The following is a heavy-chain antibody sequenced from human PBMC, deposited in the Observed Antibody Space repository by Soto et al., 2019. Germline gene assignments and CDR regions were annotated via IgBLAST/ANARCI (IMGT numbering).Heavy chain of an antibody. CDR3: ARTLDRYCSSTSCYLRRFDP. J-gene: IGHJ5*02. Sequence: SVKVSCKASGGTFSSYAISWVRQAPGQGLEWMGGIIPIFGTANYAQKFQGRVTITADESTSTAYMELSSLRSEDTAVYYCARTLDRYCSSTSCYLRRFDPWGQGTLVTVS. CDR2: IIPIFGTA. D-gene: IGHD2-2*01. CDR1: GGTFSSYA. V-gene: IGHV1-69*13.